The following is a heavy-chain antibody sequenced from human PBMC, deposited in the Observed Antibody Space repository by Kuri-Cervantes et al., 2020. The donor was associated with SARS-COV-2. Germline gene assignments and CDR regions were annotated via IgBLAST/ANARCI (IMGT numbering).Heavy chain of an antibody. CDR2: ISYDGSQE. CDR3: AKDPYGGNFGEDLDS. J-gene: IGHJ4*02. V-gene: IGHV3-30*02. CDR1: GFGFSAFA. D-gene: IGHD3-10*01. Sequence: AETLSPTCVASGFGFSAFAMHWVRQSPRKGREWLAIISYDGSQEYYGDSVKGRFAISRDDSKNTLYRPKNSLRIEDTAGYYCAKDPYGGNFGEDLDSWGQGTQVTVSS.